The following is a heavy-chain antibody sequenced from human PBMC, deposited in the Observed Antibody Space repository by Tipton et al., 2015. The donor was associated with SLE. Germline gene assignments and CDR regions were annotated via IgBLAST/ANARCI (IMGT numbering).Heavy chain of an antibody. CDR3: ARRGIAVAGIHWYFDL. CDR2: IKHDGSEK. J-gene: IGHJ2*01. CDR1: GFTLSSYW. V-gene: IGHV3-7*01. Sequence: SLRLSCAASGFTLSSYWMSWVRQAPGKGLEWVANIKHDGSEKYYEASVKGRFTISRDNAKNSLYLQMNSLRAEDTAVYYCARRGIAVAGIHWYFDLWGRGTLVTVSS. D-gene: IGHD6-19*01.